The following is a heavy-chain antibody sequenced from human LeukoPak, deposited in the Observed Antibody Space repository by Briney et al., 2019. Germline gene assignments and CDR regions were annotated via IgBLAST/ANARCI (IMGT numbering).Heavy chain of an antibody. J-gene: IGHJ4*02. CDR1: GFTFDDNG. CDR3: ARSHDYFDY. CDR2: IYWNGGST. V-gene: IGHV3-20*04. Sequence: GGSLRLSCAASGFTFDDNGMSWVRQAPGKPLERVSGIYWNGGSTGYADSVKGRFTISRDNAKKSLYLQMNSLRTEDTALYYCARSHDYFDYWGQGTLVTVSS.